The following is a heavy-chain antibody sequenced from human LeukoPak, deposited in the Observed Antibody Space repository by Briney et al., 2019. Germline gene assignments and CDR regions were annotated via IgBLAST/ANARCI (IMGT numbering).Heavy chain of an antibody. D-gene: IGHD2-8*02. Sequence: QSGGSLRLSCAASGFTFSSYDMPWVRQVTGKGLEWVSAIGTAGDTYYPDSLTGRVTISRENAKNYLYLQMNSLRAGDTAVYYCTRVSKNTGGWSFYDYWGQGTLVTVSS. V-gene: IGHV3-13*01. CDR1: GFTFSSYD. CDR3: TRVSKNTGGWSFYDY. J-gene: IGHJ4*02. CDR2: IGTAGDT.